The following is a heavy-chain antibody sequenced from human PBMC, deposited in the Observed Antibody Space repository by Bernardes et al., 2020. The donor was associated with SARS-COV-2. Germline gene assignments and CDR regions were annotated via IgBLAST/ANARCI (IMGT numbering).Heavy chain of an antibody. J-gene: IGHJ4*02. D-gene: IGHD4-17*01. CDR3: AREGPSDYGDSQLDY. CDR2: IYTSGST. CDR1: GGSISSGSYY. V-gene: IGHV4-61*09. Sequence: SETLSLTCTVSGGSISSGSYYWSWIRQPAGKGLEWIGHIYTSGSTNYNPSLKSRVTISVDTSKNQFSLKLSSVTAADTAVYYCAREGPSDYGDSQLDYWGQGTLVTVSS.